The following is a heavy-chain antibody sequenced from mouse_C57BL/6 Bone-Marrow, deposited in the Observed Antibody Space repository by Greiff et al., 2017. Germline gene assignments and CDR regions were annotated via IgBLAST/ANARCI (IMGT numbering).Heavy chain of an antibody. CDR3: ATGSFYGSGYYFDY. V-gene: IGHV5-4*01. Sequence: EVQGVESGGGLVKPGGSLKLSCAASGFTFSSYAMSWVRQTPEKRLEWVATISDGGSYTYYPDNVKGRFTITRDNAKNNLYLQMSHLKSEDTAMYDGATGSFYGSGYYFDYWGQGTTLTVSS. J-gene: IGHJ2*01. CDR2: ISDGGSYT. CDR1: GFTFSSYA. D-gene: IGHD1-1*01.